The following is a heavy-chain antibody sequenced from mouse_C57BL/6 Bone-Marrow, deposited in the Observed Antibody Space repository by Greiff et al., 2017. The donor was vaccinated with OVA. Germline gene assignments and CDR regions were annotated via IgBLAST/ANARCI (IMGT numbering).Heavy chain of an antibody. CDR1: GYAFSSYW. Sequence: QVQLKQSGAELVKPGASVKISCKASGYAFSSYWMNWVKQRPGKGLEWIGQIYPGDGDTNYNGKFKGKATLTADKSSSTAYMQLSSLTSEDSAVYFCARIYYYGSSFLYAMDYWGQGTSVTVSS. V-gene: IGHV1-80*01. CDR2: IYPGDGDT. CDR3: ARIYYYGSSFLYAMDY. D-gene: IGHD1-1*01. J-gene: IGHJ4*01.